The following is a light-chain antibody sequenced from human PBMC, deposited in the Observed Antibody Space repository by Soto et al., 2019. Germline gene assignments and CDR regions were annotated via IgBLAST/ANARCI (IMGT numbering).Light chain of an antibody. J-gene: IGKJ3*01. V-gene: IGKV3-11*01. CDR1: TSVSRY. CDR2: DPY. Sequence: EIVLTQSPAPLSLSPGERATLSCRARTSVSRYLAWYQQKPGQAPRLPIYDPYNRATGIPARFSGSGSGTEFTLSISSLEPEDFAVYYCPQRSNWPTFGPGTKVDIK. CDR3: PQRSNWPT.